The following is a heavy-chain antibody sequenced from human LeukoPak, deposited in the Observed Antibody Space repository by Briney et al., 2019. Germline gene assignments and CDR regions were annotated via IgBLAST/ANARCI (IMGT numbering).Heavy chain of an antibody. CDR3: AKDSVAQDYGDYIFDY. Sequence: GGSLRLSCTASGFTFSSYGMHWVRQAPGKGLEWVAFIRYDGSNKYYADSVKGRFTISRDNSKNTLYLQMNSLRVDDTAMYYCAKDSVAQDYGDYIFDYWGQGTLVTVSS. D-gene: IGHD4-17*01. V-gene: IGHV3-30*02. CDR1: GFTFSSYG. J-gene: IGHJ4*02. CDR2: IRYDGSNK.